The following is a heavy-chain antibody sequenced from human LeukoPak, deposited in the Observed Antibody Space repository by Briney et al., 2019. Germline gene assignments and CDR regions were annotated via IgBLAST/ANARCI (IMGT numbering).Heavy chain of an antibody. CDR1: GDSISSGTYY. D-gene: IGHD2-2*01. CDR3: ASRTTGTSCSTTSCYADSNWFDP. V-gene: IGHV4-31*03. Sequence: SETLSLTCTVSGDSISSGTYYWSWVRQHPGKGLEWIGNIYYSGSTYSNPSLKSRVTISLDTSENQFSLKLSSLTAADTAMYYCASRTTGTSCSTTSCYADSNWFDPWGQGTLVTVSS. J-gene: IGHJ5*02. CDR2: IYYSGST.